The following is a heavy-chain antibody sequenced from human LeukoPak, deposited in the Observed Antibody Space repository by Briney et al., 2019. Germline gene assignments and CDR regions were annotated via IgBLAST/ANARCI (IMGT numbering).Heavy chain of an antibody. CDR3: ASNSIAAAGYFDY. J-gene: IGHJ4*02. D-gene: IGHD6-13*01. CDR1: GGSISSSNW. Sequence: SGTLSLTCAVSGGSISSSNWWSWVRQPPGKGLEWIGEIYHSGSTNYNPSLKSRVTISVDTSKNQFSLKLSSVTAADTAVYYCASNSIAAAGYFDYWGQGTLVTVSS. V-gene: IGHV4-4*02. CDR2: IYHSGST.